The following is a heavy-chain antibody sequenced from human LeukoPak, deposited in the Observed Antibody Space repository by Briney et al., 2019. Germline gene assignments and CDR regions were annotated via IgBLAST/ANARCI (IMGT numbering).Heavy chain of an antibody. CDR3: ARDLGTTNWFDP. V-gene: IGHV3-74*01. CDR2: INTDGRTT. Sequence: PGGSLRLSCAASGFTFSNAWMHWVRQSPGEGLVWVSHINTDGRTTTYADSVKGRFTISRDNAKNTLYLQMNSLRAEDTAVYYCARDLGTTNWFDPWGQGTLVTVSS. J-gene: IGHJ5*02. CDR1: GFTFSNAW. D-gene: IGHD1-26*01.